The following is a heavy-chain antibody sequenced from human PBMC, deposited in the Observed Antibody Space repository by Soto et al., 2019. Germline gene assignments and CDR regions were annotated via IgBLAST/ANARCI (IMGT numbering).Heavy chain of an antibody. CDR2: ISAYNGNT. D-gene: IGHD6-19*01. J-gene: IGHJ6*02. CDR1: GYTFTSYG. V-gene: IGHV1-18*01. Sequence: QVQLVQSGAEVKKPGASVKVSCKASGYTFTSYGISWVRQAPGQGLEWMGWISAYNGNTNYAQKLQGRVTMTTDTSTRTAYMELRSLRSDDTAVYYCARDPGWLVPPYYYGMDVWGQGTTVTVSS. CDR3: ARDPGWLVPPYYYGMDV.